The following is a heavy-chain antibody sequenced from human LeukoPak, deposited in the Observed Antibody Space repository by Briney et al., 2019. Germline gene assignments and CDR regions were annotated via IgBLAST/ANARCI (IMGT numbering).Heavy chain of an antibody. CDR3: ASGYGDYWPQGYFDY. Sequence: SETLSLTCTVSGGSISSSSYYWGWIRQPPGKGLEWIGSIYYSGSTYYNPSLKSRVTISVDTSKNQFSLKLSSVTAADTAVYYCASGYGDYWPQGYFDYWGQGTLVTVSS. CDR2: IYYSGST. CDR1: GGSISSSSYY. D-gene: IGHD4-17*01. V-gene: IGHV4-39*01. J-gene: IGHJ4*02.